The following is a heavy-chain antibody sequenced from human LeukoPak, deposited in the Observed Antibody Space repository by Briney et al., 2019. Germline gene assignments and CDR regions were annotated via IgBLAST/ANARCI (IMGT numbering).Heavy chain of an antibody. CDR3: ARVGQLARGAFDI. CDR1: GGTFSSYA. Sequence: ASVKVSCKASGGTFSSYAISWVRQAPGQGLEWMGGIIPIFATANYAQKFQGRVTITTDESTSTAYMELSSLRSEDTAVYYCARVGQLARGAFDIWGQGTMVTVSS. D-gene: IGHD6-6*01. CDR2: IIPIFATA. J-gene: IGHJ3*02. V-gene: IGHV1-69*05.